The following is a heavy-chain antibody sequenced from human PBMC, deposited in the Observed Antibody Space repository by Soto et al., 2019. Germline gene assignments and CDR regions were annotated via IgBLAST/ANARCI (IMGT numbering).Heavy chain of an antibody. V-gene: IGHV1-24*01. J-gene: IGHJ4*02. CDR3: ATDLMVRGVIIFQFDY. Sequence: ASVKVSWKVSGDTLTGLSMHWVRHAPGKGLEWMGGFDPEDGETIYAQKFQGRVTMTEDTSTDTAYMELSSLRSEDTAVYYCATDLMVRGVIIFQFDYWGQGTLVTVSS. CDR2: FDPEDGET. CDR1: GDTLTGLS. D-gene: IGHD3-10*01.